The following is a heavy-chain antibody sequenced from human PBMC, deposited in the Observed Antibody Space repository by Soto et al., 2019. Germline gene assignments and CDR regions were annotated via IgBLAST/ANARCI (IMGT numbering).Heavy chain of an antibody. CDR2: IYWDDDK. V-gene: IGHV2-5*02. D-gene: IGHD6-6*01. Sequence: QITLKESGPTLVKPTQTLTLTCTFSGFSLSTSGVGVGWIRQPPGKALEWLALIYWDDDKRYSPSLRSRLTITEATSKNQGVLTMTTMDPVDTATYYCANTSRSDPISSSKQRLNWFAPWCQGALVT. CDR1: GFSLSTSGVG. CDR3: ANTSRSDPISSSKQRLNWFAP. J-gene: IGHJ5*02.